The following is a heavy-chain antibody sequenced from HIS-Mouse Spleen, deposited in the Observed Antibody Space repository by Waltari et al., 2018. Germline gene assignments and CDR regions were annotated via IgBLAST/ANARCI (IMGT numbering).Heavy chain of an antibody. V-gene: IGHV4-39*07. CDR3: AREIPYSSSWYDWYFDL. D-gene: IGHD6-13*01. CDR1: GDSISSSSYY. CDR2: IYYSGST. J-gene: IGHJ2*01. Sequence: QLQLQESGPGLVKPSETLSLTCTVSGDSISSSSYYWGWSRQPPGKGLEWIGSIYYSGSTYYNPSLKSRVTISVDTSKNQFSLKLSSVTAADTAVYYCAREIPYSSSWYDWYFDLWGRGTLVTVSS.